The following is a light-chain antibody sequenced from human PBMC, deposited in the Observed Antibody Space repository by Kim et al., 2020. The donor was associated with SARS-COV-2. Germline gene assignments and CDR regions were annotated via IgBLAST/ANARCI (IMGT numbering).Light chain of an antibody. CDR1: KLGDKY. CDR2: QDS. J-gene: IGLJ3*02. V-gene: IGLV3-1*01. CDR3: QAWDISIWV. Sequence: SGSPGQTASITCSGDKLGDKYAFWYQQKPGQSPVLVLYQDSKRPSGIPERFSGSNSGNTATLTISGTQAMYEADYYCQAWDISIWVFGGGTQLTVL.